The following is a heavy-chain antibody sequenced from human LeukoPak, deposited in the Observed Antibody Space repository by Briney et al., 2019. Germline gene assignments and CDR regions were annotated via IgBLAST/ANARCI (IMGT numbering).Heavy chain of an antibody. Sequence: GESLKISCKASGYTFNNYWIGWVRQMPGRGLEWMGMLYPDSSATTYHPSFEGRVTISADKSVTTAYLEWNSLKASDTALYYCARQPNPDFDYWGQGTLVTVSS. CDR1: GYTFNNYW. CDR2: LYPDSSAT. V-gene: IGHV5-51*01. J-gene: IGHJ4*02. CDR3: ARQPNPDFDY.